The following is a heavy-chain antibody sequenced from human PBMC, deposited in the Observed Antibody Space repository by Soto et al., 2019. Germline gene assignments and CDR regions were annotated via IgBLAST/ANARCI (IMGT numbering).Heavy chain of an antibody. CDR2: ISSSSSYI. Sequence: EVQLVESGGGLVQPGGSLRLSCAASGFTFSSYSMNWVRQAPGKGLEWVSSISSSSSYIYYADSVKGRFTISRDNAKNLLYLTMNSLRAEDTAVYYCARCDAYDILTGYTYWGQGTLVTVSS. J-gene: IGHJ4*02. CDR1: GFTFSSYS. V-gene: IGHV3-21*01. D-gene: IGHD3-9*01. CDR3: ARCDAYDILTGYTY.